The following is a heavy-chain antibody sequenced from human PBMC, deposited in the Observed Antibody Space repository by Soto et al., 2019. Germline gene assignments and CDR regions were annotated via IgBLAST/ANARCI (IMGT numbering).Heavy chain of an antibody. CDR1: GFNFRMYE. CDR3: ARYGTRGDW. CDR2: ISGSGLTT. D-gene: IGHD3-10*01. J-gene: IGHJ5*01. V-gene: IGHV3-48*03. Sequence: GGSLRLSCQASGFNFRMYEMHWVRKAPGKGLEWVSYISGSGLTTYYADFAGGRFTISRDNAKDSLYLHLNSLRVGDTAVYYCARYGTRGDWWGLGTQVTVSS.